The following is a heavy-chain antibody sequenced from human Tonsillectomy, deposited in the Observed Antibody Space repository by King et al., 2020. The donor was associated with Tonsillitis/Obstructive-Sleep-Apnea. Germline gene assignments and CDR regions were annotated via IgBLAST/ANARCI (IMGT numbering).Heavy chain of an antibody. J-gene: IGHJ6*02. D-gene: IGHD3-22*01. CDR1: GFTFNNYA. Sequence: VQLVESGGGVVQPGRSLRLSCAASGFTFNNYAMHWVRQAPGKGLEWVAVISSDGTNKYYADSVKGRFTISRDNSKNTLYLQMNSLRAEDPAVYYCARAHYYDSSAYPYYYNGMDVWDQGNTVTVSS. CDR3: ARAHYYDSSAYPYYYNGMDV. V-gene: IGHV3-30*04. CDR2: ISSDGTNK.